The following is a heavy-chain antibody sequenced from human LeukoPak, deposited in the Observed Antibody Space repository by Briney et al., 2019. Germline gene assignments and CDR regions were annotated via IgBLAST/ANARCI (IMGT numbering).Heavy chain of an antibody. CDR2: ISYDGSNK. V-gene: IGHV3-30*18. CDR3: AKDRRQGLVRPNCFAP. CDR1: GFTFSSYS. D-gene: IGHD6-19*01. Sequence: GGSLRLSCAASGFTFSSYSVNWVRQAPGKGLEWVAVISYDGSNKYYADSVKGRFTISRDNSKNTLYLKMNSLRAEDTAVYYCAKDRRQGLVRPNCFAPGGQEPLVTVSS. J-gene: IGHJ5*02.